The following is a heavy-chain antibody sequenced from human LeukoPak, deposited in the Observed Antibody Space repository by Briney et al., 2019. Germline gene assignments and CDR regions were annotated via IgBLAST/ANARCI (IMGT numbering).Heavy chain of an antibody. J-gene: IGHJ4*02. CDR3: ARGQTKKKFDY. CDR1: GGSISSGGYY. CDR2: IYYSGST. V-gene: IGHV4-31*03. Sequence: TASETLSLTCIVSGGSISSGGYYWSWIRQHPGKGLEWIGYIYYSGSTYYNPSLKSRVTISVDTSKNQFSLKLSSVTAADTAVYYCARGQTKKKFDYWGQGTLVTVSS.